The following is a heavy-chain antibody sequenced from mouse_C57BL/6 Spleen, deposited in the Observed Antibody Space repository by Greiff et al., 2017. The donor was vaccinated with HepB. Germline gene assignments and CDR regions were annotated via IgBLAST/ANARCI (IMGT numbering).Heavy chain of an antibody. Sequence: EVQLQHSGPELVKPGASVKIPCKASGYTFTDYNMDWVKQSHGKSLEWIGDINPNNGGTIYNQKFKGKATLTVDKSSSTAYMELRSLTSEDTAVYYCARSGNPYYYAMDYWGQGTSVTVSS. CDR2: INPNNGGT. CDR3: ARSGNPYYYAMDY. D-gene: IGHD3-1*01. J-gene: IGHJ4*01. CDR1: GYTFTDYN. V-gene: IGHV1-18*01.